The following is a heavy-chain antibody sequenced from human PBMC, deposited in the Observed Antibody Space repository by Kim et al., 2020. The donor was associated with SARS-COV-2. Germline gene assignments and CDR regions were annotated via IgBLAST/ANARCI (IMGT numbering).Heavy chain of an antibody. CDR1: GDSVSSNSAA. V-gene: IGHV6-1*01. CDR2: TYYRSKWYN. D-gene: IGHD3-9*01. Sequence: SQTLSLTCAISGDSVSSNSAAWNWIRQSPSRGLEWLGRTYYRSKWYNDYAVSVKSRITINPDTSKNQFSLQLNSVTPEDTAVYYCARDAITYYDILTGPEGYGMDVWGQGTTVTVSS. CDR3: ARDAITYYDILTGPEGYGMDV. J-gene: IGHJ6*02.